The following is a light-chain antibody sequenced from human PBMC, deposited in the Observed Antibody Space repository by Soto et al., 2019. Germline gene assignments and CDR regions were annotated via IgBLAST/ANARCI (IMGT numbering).Light chain of an antibody. V-gene: IGKV1-33*01. Sequence: DIQMTQSASSLPASVGDTVTISCQASQDISKYLNWFQQKPGKAPKLLIYDVFNVETGVPSRFIGRVSGKDFTLIISNLQPEDFATYYCQQYDQLPITFGGGTKVDI. CDR2: DVF. J-gene: IGKJ4*01. CDR3: QQYDQLPIT. CDR1: QDISKY.